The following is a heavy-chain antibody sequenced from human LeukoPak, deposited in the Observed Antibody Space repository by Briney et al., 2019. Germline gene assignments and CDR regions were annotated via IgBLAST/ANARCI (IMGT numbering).Heavy chain of an antibody. CDR1: GFTFNIYS. CDR3: ARDPTCSSTSCYRTQPYYYYYYMDV. CDR2: ISVRSNQI. Sequence: GGSLRLSCAASGFTFNIYSMNWVSQGPGRGQECVSSISVRSNQIYYADSVKGRFTISRDNAKNSPYLQMNSLRAEDTAVYYCARDPTCSSTSCYRTQPYYYYYYMDVWGKGTTVTVSS. J-gene: IGHJ6*03. D-gene: IGHD2-2*01. V-gene: IGHV3-21*01.